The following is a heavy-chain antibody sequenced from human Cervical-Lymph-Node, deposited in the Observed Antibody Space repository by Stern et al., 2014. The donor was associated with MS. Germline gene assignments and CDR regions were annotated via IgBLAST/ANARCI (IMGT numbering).Heavy chain of an antibody. CDR3: ARGHIPYAYNYLFDY. CDR1: GFTFSSYG. V-gene: IGHV3-33*01. J-gene: IGHJ4*02. Sequence: QVQLVQSGGGVVQPGTSLRLSCAASGFTFSSYGMHWGRQAPGKGLEWVALAWYDGSTAYYTNSVKGRFTISRDNSKNTLSLQMNSLTAEDTAVYYCARGHIPYAYNYLFDYWGQGTLVTVSS. D-gene: IGHD5-24*01. CDR2: AWYDGSTA.